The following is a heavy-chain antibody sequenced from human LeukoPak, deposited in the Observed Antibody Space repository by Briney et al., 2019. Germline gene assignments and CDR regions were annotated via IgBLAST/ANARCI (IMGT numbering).Heavy chain of an antibody. D-gene: IGHD3-10*01. J-gene: IGHJ3*02. CDR3: ARENYYGSGEAFDI. Sequence: GRSLRLSCAASGFTFSSYAMHWVRQAPGKGLEWVAVISYDGSNKYYADSVKGRFTISRDNSKNTLYLQMNSLRAEDTAVYYCARENYYGSGEAFDIWGQGTMVTVSS. CDR1: GFTFSSYA. V-gene: IGHV3-30-3*01. CDR2: ISYDGSNK.